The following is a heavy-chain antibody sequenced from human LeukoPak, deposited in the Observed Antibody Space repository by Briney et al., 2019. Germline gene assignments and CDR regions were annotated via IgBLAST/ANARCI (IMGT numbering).Heavy chain of an antibody. Sequence: PGGSLRLSCAASGFTFSSYGMHWVRQAPGKGLEWVAVIWYDGSNKYYADSVKGRFTISRDNSKNTLYLQMNSLRAEDTAVYYCAIDYSVGATIYYYYGMDVWGQGTTVTVSS. CDR3: AIDYSVGATIYYYYGMDV. J-gene: IGHJ6*02. D-gene: IGHD1-26*01. CDR1: GFTFSSYG. CDR2: IWYDGSNK. V-gene: IGHV3-33*01.